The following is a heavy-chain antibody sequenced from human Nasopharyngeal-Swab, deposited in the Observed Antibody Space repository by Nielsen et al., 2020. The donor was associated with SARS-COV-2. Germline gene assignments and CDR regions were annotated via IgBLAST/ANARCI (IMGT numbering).Heavy chain of an antibody. CDR3: ARQRTHDYGDPRDHGGAFDI. J-gene: IGHJ3*02. Sequence: SETLSLTCTVSGGSISSGDYYWSWIRQPPGKGLEWIGYIYYSGSTNYNPSLKSRVTISVDTSKNQFSLKLSSVTAADTAVYYCARQRTHDYGDPRDHGGAFDIWGQGTMVTVSS. CDR1: GGSISSGDYY. CDR2: IYYSGST. V-gene: IGHV4-61*08. D-gene: IGHD4-17*01.